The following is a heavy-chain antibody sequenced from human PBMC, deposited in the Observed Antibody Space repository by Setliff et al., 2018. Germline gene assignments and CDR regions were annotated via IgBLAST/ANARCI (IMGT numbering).Heavy chain of an antibody. J-gene: IGHJ4*02. Sequence: ASVKVSCKASGYTFTNYGINWVRQAPGQGLEWLGWISAYNGNTHYAQKLQGRVSMTTDTSTSTAYMELRSLRSGDTAVYYCARSPRYSYGQNDYWGQGTLVTVSS. CDR2: ISAYNGNT. CDR3: ARSPRYSYGQNDY. CDR1: GYTFTNYG. V-gene: IGHV1-18*01. D-gene: IGHD5-18*01.